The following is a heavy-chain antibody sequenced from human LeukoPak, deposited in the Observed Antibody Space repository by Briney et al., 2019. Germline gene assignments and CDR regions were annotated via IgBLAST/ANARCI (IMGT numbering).Heavy chain of an antibody. Sequence: PSETLSLTCAAYGGSFSGYYWSWIRQPPGKGLEWIGEINHSGSTNYNPSLKSRVTISVDTSKNQFSLKLSSVTAADTAVYYCARGSRGLGSSWYLSLYWFDPWGQGTLVTVSS. CDR1: GGSFSGYY. D-gene: IGHD6-13*01. J-gene: IGHJ5*02. CDR3: ARGSRGLGSSWYLSLYWFDP. CDR2: INHSGST. V-gene: IGHV4-34*01.